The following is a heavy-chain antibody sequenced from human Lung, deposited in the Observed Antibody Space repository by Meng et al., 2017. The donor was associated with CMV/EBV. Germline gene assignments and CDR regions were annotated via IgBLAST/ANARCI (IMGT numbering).Heavy chain of an antibody. Sequence: GFTFSNAWMCWVRLAPGKGLGLVCRIKTKTDGGTTDYAAPVKGRFSISRDDSKHTLYLQMNSLKTEDTAVYYCTTGDGNSNAFDIWGQGTMVTVSS. CDR2: IKTKTDGGTT. D-gene: IGHD4-23*01. CDR1: GFTFSNAW. J-gene: IGHJ3*02. CDR3: TTGDGNSNAFDI. V-gene: IGHV3-15*01.